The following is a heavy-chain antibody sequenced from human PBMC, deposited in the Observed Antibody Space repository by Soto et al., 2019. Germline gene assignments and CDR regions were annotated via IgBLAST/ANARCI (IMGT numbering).Heavy chain of an antibody. V-gene: IGHV1-18*04. J-gene: IGHJ4*02. CDR2: ISAYNGYT. CDR3: AKDRNPYIYDILTGYYMDF. Sequence: ASVKVSCKASGYTFSSYGVSWVRQAPGQGPGWMGWISAYNGYTNSAQNPQGRVTMTTDTSTSTAYMELRSLRSDDTAVYYCAKDRNPYIYDILTGYYMDFWGQGTLVTVSS. CDR1: GYTFSSYG. D-gene: IGHD3-9*01.